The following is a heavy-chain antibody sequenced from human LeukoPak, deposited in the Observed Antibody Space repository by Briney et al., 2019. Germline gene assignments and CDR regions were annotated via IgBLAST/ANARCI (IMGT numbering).Heavy chain of an antibody. V-gene: IGHV4-59*01. D-gene: IGHD3-3*01. CDR3: AGTYYGFWSGYYPHYYYYYMDV. Sequence: KASETLSLTCTVSGGSISSYYWSWIRQPPGKGLEWIGYIYYSGSTNYNPSLKSRVTISVDTSKNQFSLKLSPVTAADTAVYYCAGTYYGFWSGYYPHYYYYYMDVWGKGTTVTVSS. CDR2: IYYSGST. CDR1: GGSISSYY. J-gene: IGHJ6*03.